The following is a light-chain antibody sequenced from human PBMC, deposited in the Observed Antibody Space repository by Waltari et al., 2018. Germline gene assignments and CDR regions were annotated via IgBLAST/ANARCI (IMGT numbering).Light chain of an antibody. V-gene: IGKV3-15*01. CDR3: QHYSNWPLT. CDR2: GAS. Sequence: EIVLTQSPGPLSLSPGERATPSCRASQSVRSNYLAWYQQKPGQAPRLLIYGASTRATGIPARFSGSGSGTEFTLSISSLQSEDFAVYYCQHYSNWPLTFGGGTKVEIK. CDR1: QSVRSN. J-gene: IGKJ4*01.